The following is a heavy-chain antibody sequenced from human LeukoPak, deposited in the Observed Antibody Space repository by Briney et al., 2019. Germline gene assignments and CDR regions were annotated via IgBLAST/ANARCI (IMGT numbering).Heavy chain of an antibody. CDR2: ISSSGSTI. CDR1: GFTFSSYE. V-gene: IGHV3-48*03. Sequence: PGGSLRLSCAASGFTFSSYEMNWVRQAPGKGVEWISYISSSGSTIHYADSVKGRFTISRDNAKNSLYLQMNSLTAEDTALYYCAGQGDAIEYWGQGTLVTVSS. J-gene: IGHJ4*02. D-gene: IGHD1-26*01. CDR3: AGQGDAIEY.